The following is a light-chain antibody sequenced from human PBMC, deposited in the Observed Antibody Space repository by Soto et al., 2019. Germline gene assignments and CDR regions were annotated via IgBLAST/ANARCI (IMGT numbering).Light chain of an antibody. CDR1: QSVSSNY. V-gene: IGKV3-20*01. J-gene: IGKJ4*01. CDR3: QHYTSSPVT. CDR2: DAS. Sequence: EIVLTQSPGTLSLSPGERVTLSCRASQSVSSNYFAWYQQKPGQAPRLLIYDASSRASGIPDRFSGSGSGTDFTLTISRLEPEDFAVYYCQHYTSSPVTFGGGTKVEIK.